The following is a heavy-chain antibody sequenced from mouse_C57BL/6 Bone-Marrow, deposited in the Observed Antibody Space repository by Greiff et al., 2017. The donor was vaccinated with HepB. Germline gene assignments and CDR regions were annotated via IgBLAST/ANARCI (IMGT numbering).Heavy chain of an antibody. CDR3: ARNDWDEYYAMDY. CDR2: IWSGGST. D-gene: IGHD4-1*01. J-gene: IGHJ4*01. Sequence: VQRVESGPGLVQPSQSLSITCTVSGFSFTSYGVHWVRQSPGKGLEWLGVIWSGGSTDYNAAFISRLSISKDNSKSQVFFKMNSLQADDTAIYYCARNDWDEYYAMDYWGQGTSVTVSS. V-gene: IGHV2-2*01. CDR1: GFSFTSYG.